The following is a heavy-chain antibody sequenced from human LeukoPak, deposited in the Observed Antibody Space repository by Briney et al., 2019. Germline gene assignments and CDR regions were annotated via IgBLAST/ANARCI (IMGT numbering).Heavy chain of an antibody. V-gene: IGHV3-48*03. CDR1: GFSFSNYE. D-gene: IGHD3-3*01. J-gene: IGHJ5*02. Sequence: GGSLRLSCAASGFSFSNYEINWVRQAPGKGLEWVSYISSSGRTIYYADSVKGRFTISRDNAKNSLYLQMNSLRAEDTAVYYCARVSGVLRFLEWLSPFDPWGQGTLVTVSS. CDR2: ISSSGRTI. CDR3: ARVSGVLRFLEWLSPFDP.